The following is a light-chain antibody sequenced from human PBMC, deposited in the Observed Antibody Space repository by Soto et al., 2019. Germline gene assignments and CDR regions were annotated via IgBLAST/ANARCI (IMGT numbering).Light chain of an antibody. CDR2: DVS. J-gene: IGLJ1*01. CDR1: SSDVDGYNS. CDR3: SSYTSSSTL. V-gene: IGLV2-14*01. Sequence: QSALTQPASVSGSPGQSMTISCTGTSSDVDGYNSVSWYQQRPGKAPKLMIYDVSNRPSGVSNRFSGSKSGNTASLTISGLQAEDEADYYCSSYTSSSTLFGTGTKVTVL.